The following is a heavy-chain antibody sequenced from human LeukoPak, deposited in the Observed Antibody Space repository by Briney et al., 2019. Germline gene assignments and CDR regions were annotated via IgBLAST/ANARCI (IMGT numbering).Heavy chain of an antibody. Sequence: GGSLRLSCAASGFTFSSYWMSWVRQAPGKGLEWVANIKRDGSEKYYVDSVKGRFTISRDNAKDSLYLQMNSLRAEDTAVYYCARDPGFWSGYYNYWGQGTLVTVSS. CDR1: GFTFSSYW. D-gene: IGHD3-3*01. V-gene: IGHV3-7*01. CDR3: ARDPGFWSGYYNY. J-gene: IGHJ4*02. CDR2: IKRDGSEK.